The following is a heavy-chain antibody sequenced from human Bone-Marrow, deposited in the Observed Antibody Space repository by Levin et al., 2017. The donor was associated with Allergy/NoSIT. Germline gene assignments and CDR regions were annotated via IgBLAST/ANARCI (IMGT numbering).Heavy chain of an antibody. CDR3: AKDASVGVVTYYYYGMDV. CDR1: GFTFSSYA. J-gene: IGHJ6*02. Sequence: TGGSLRLSCAASGFTFSSYAMSWVRQAPGKGLEWVSAISGSGGSTYYADSVKGRFTISRDNSKNTLYLQMNSLRAEDTAVYYCAKDASVGVVTYYYYGMDVWGQGTTVTVSS. CDR2: ISGSGGST. D-gene: IGHD3-3*01. V-gene: IGHV3-23*01.